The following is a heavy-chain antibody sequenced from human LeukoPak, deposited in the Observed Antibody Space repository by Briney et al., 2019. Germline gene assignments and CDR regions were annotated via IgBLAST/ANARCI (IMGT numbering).Heavy chain of an antibody. V-gene: IGHV4-61*02. D-gene: IGHD3-10*01. J-gene: IGHJ3*02. CDR3: ARGTMADALDI. Sequence: SETLSLTCTVSGGSISSGSYYWSWIRQPAGKGLEWIVRIYTSGSTNYNPSLKSRVTISVDTSKNQYSLKLSSVAAADTAVYYCARGTMADALDIWGQGTMVTVSS. CDR2: IYTSGST. CDR1: GGSISSGSYY.